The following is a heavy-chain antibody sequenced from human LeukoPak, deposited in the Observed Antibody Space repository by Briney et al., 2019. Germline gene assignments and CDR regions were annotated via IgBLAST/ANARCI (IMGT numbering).Heavy chain of an antibody. J-gene: IGHJ3*02. V-gene: IGHV4-39*01. Sequence: SETLFLTCSVSGGSISSSGYYWGWVRQPPGKGLEWIGSIHYSGNTYYNPSLKSRVTKSVDTSKNQFSLKLSSVTAADTAVYYCARSMTTSTFDIWGQGTMVTVSS. CDR2: IHYSGNT. CDR3: ARSMTTSTFDI. CDR1: GGSISSSGYY. D-gene: IGHD4-17*01.